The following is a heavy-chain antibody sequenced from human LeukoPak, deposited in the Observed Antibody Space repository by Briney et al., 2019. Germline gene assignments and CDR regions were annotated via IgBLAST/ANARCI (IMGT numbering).Heavy chain of an antibody. D-gene: IGHD2-15*01. Sequence: SETLSLTCTVSGGSISSYYWSWIRQPAGKGLEWIGRIYTSGSTNYNPSLKSRVTMSVDTSKNQFSLKLSSVTAADTAVYYCARASSLYCSGGSCYTYYGMDVWGQGTTVTVSS. CDR3: ARASSLYCSGGSCYTYYGMDV. CDR1: GGSISSYY. CDR2: IYTSGST. V-gene: IGHV4-4*07. J-gene: IGHJ6*02.